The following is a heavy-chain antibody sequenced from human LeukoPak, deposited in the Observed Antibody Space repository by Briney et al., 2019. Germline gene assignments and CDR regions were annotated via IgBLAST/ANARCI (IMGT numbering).Heavy chain of an antibody. D-gene: IGHD4-17*01. V-gene: IGHV4-4*07. CDR1: GGSISSYY. J-gene: IGHJ5*02. CDR2: IYTSGST. Sequence: PSETLSLTCTVSGGSISSYYWSWIRQPAGKGLEWIGRIYTSGSTNYNPSLKSRLTMSVDTSKNQFSLKLSSVTAADTAVYYCAREAYADYVFSAWFDPWGQGTLVTVSS. CDR3: AREAYADYVFSAWFDP.